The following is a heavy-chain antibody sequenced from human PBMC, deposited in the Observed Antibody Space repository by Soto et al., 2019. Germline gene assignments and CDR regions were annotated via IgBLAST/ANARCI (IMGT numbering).Heavy chain of an antibody. D-gene: IGHD1-20*01. CDR2: MNPNSGNT. CDR3: ARGATPRYFYNWNEHHAFDI. CDR1: GYTFTSYD. J-gene: IGHJ3*02. V-gene: IGHV1-8*02. Sequence: ASVKVSCKASGYTFTSYDINWVRQATGQGLEWMGWMNPNSGNTGYAQKFQGRVTMTRNTSISTAYMELSSLRSEDTAVYYCARGATPRYFYNWNEHHAFDIWGQGTMVTVSS.